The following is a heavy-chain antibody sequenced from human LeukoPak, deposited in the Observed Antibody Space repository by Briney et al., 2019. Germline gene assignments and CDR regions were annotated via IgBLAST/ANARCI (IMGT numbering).Heavy chain of an antibody. D-gene: IGHD3-10*01. CDR1: GYSFTSYW. CDR2: IYPGDSDT. CDR3: ARHGLWFGELLPFDP. Sequence: GESLKISCKGSGYSFTSYWIGWVRQMPGKGLEWMGIIYPGDSDTRYSPSFQGQVTISADKSISIAYLQWSSLKASDTAMYYCARHGLWFGELLPFDPWGQGTLVTVSS. J-gene: IGHJ5*02. V-gene: IGHV5-51*01.